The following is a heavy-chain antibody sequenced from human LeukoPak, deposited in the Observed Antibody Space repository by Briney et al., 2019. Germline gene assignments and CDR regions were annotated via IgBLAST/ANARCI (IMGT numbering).Heavy chain of an antibody. V-gene: IGHV3-30*02. CDR2: IRYDGSNK. Sequence: GGSLRLSCAASGFTFSSYGMHWVRQAPGKRLEWVAFIRYDGSNKYYADSVKGRFTLSRDSSKNTLYLQMNSLRAEDTAVYYCAKDTPSDSSDWRRLDYRGQGTLVTVSS. J-gene: IGHJ4*02. CDR3: AKDTPSDSSDWRRLDY. D-gene: IGHD6-19*01. CDR1: GFTFSSYG.